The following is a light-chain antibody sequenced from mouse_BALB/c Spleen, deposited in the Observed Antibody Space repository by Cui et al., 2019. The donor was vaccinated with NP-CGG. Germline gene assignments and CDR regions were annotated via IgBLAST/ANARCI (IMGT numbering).Light chain of an antibody. Sequence: QAVVTQESALTTSPGETVTLTSRSSIGAVTTNNYANWVQEKPDHLFTGLIGGTNNRAPGVPARFSGSLIGDKAALTITGAQTEDEAIYFCALWYSNHWVFGGGTKLSVL. CDR1: IGAVTTNNY. J-gene: IGLJ1*01. V-gene: IGLV1*01. CDR2: GTN. CDR3: ALWYSNHWV.